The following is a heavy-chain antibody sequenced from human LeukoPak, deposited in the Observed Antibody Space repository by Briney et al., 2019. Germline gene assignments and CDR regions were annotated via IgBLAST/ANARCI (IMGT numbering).Heavy chain of an antibody. CDR2: INPNSGGT. D-gene: IGHD5-12*01. Sequence: ASVKVSFKASVYTFTVYYMHWVRQTPGQGLEWMGWINPNSGGTNYAQKFQGRVTMTRDKSISTAYMELSRLRSDDTAVYYCERERSSGYDQTFDYWGQGTLVTVSS. CDR3: ERERSSGYDQTFDY. CDR1: VYTFTVYY. V-gene: IGHV1-2*02. J-gene: IGHJ4*02.